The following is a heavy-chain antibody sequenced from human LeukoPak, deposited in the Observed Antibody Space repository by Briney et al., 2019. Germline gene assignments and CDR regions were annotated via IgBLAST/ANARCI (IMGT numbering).Heavy chain of an antibody. CDR1: GSTFSNQY. D-gene: IGHD1-26*01. V-gene: IGHV3-72*01. J-gene: IGHJ3*02. CDR3: TRGYSGRSIYAFDI. CDR2: TANKASRYTT. Sequence: PGGSLRLSCAASGSTFSNQYMDWVRQAPGKGLQWVGRTANKASRYTTEYAASVKGRFTISRDDSKNSLYLQMNSLKTEDTALYYCTRGYSGRSIYAFDIWGQGTMVTVSS.